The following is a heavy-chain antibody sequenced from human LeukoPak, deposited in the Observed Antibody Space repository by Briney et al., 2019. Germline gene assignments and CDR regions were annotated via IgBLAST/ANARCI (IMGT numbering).Heavy chain of an antibody. Sequence: NPSETLPLTCTVSGGSISSSSYYWGWIRQPPGKGLEWIGSMYYRGTTYYNPSLKSRVTISVDTSKNQFSLKVSSVTAADTAVYYCATYCSSTSCFRFADYWGQGTLVTVSS. D-gene: IGHD2-2*01. CDR1: GGSISSSSYY. V-gene: IGHV4-39*07. CDR2: MYYRGTT. CDR3: ATYCSSTSCFRFADY. J-gene: IGHJ4*02.